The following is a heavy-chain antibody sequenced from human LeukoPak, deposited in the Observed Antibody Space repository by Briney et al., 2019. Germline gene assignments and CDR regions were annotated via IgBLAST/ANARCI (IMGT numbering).Heavy chain of an antibody. J-gene: IGHJ4*02. D-gene: IGHD6-13*01. CDR1: GFTFSSYA. V-gene: IGHV3-30*04. CDR2: ISYDGSNK. Sequence: GGSLRLSCSASGFTFSSYAMHWVRQAPGKGLEWVAVISYDGSNKYYADSVKGRFTIPRDNSKNTLYLQMNSLRAEDTAVYYCARDQKGSSWYNVFDYWGQGTLVTVSS. CDR3: ARDQKGSSWYNVFDY.